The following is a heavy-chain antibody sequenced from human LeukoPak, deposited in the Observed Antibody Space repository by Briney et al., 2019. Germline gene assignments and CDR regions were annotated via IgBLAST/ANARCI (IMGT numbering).Heavy chain of an antibody. J-gene: IGHJ4*02. CDR3: ARVDSGNYDY. CDR1: GFRFSGYV. V-gene: IGHV3-23*01. Sequence: GGSMRLSCAASGFRFSGYVMSWVRQAPGKGLEYVSSIDFSDDGASYYADSVKGRFTISRDNSKNTLFLQMNSLRVEDTAFYYCARVDSGNYDYWGQGTLLTVSS. D-gene: IGHD1-26*01. CDR2: IDFSDDGAS.